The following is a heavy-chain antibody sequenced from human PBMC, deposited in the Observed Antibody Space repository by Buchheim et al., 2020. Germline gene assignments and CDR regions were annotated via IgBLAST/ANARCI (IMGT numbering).Heavy chain of an antibody. CDR2: INPNSCGT. Sequence: QVHLVQSGAEVKKPGASVKVSCKASGYTFTAYYMHWVRQAPGQGLEWMGRINPNSCGTDYARKFQGRVSMTRDTSISTAYMELSRLTSDDTAFYYCAKARTGSSASSDYWGQGAL. D-gene: IGHD6-6*01. V-gene: IGHV1-2*06. CDR3: AKARTGSSASSDY. CDR1: GYTFTAYY. J-gene: IGHJ4*02.